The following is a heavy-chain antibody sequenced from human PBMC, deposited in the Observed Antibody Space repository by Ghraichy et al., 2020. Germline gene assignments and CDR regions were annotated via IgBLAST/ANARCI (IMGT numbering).Heavy chain of an antibody. Sequence: ASVKVSCKASGYSVINYGISWVRQAPGQGLEWMGWISGDSGNTYYAQKLQGRVTMTTDTSTSIAYMDLRSLRSDDTAVYYCAREYCDSTSCFSPDYWGQGTLVTVSP. CDR1: GYSVINYG. J-gene: IGHJ4*02. V-gene: IGHV1-18*01. CDR3: AREYCDSTSCFSPDY. D-gene: IGHD2-2*01. CDR2: ISGDSGNT.